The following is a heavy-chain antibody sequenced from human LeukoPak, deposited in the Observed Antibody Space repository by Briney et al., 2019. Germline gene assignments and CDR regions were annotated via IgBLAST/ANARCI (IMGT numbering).Heavy chain of an antibody. D-gene: IGHD2-15*01. J-gene: IGHJ4*02. CDR1: GFTVSSNY. CDR3: AKAPGYCSGGSCYLDY. CDR2: IYSGGST. V-gene: IGHV3-53*01. Sequence: GGSLRLSCAASGFTVSSNYMSGVRQAPGKGLEWVSVIYSGGSTYYADSVKGRFTISRDNSKNTLYLQMNSLRAEDTAVYYCAKAPGYCSGGSCYLDYWGQGTLVTVSS.